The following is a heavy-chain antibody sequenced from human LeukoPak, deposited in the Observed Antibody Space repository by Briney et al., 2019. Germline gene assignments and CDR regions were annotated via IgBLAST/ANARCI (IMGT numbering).Heavy chain of an antibody. Sequence: GGSLRLACAASGFTFSIYAMSWVRQAPGKGLEWVAVISYDGSNKYYADSVKGRFTISRDNSKNTLYLQMNSLRAEDTAVYYCAKDPSGWSYFDYWGQGTLVTVSS. CDR3: AKDPSGWSYFDY. D-gene: IGHD6-19*01. CDR1: GFTFSIYA. J-gene: IGHJ4*02. CDR2: ISYDGSNK. V-gene: IGHV3-30*18.